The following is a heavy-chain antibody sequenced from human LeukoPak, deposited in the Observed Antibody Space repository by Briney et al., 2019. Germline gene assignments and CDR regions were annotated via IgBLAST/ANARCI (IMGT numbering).Heavy chain of an antibody. V-gene: IGHV4-31*11. CDR1: GGSFSGYY. CDR3: ARAQSRTLYYYDSSGYYYDY. Sequence: SETLSLTCAVYGGSFSGYYWSWIRQHPGKGLEWIGYIYYSGSTHYNPSLKSRVTISVDTSKNQFSLKLSSVTAADTAVYYCARAQSRTLYYYDSSGYYYDYWGQGTPVTVSS. CDR2: IYYSGST. J-gene: IGHJ4*02. D-gene: IGHD3-22*01.